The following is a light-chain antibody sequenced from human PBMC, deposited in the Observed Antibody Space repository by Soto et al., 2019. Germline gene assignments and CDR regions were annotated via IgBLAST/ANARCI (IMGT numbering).Light chain of an antibody. CDR1: QSVFYSSNNKNY. CDR2: WAS. V-gene: IGKV4-1*01. J-gene: IGKJ1*01. CDR3: QQYYRPWT. Sequence: DIVMTQSPDSLAVSLGERATINCKSSQSVFYSSNNKNYLAWYQQKPGQPPKLLIYWASTRESGVPDRFSGCGARTDFTLTISRLQAEEGAVYYCQQYYRPWTFGQWTKVEIK.